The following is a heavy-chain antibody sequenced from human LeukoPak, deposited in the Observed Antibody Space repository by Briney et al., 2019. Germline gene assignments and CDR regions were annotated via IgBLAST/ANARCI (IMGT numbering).Heavy chain of an antibody. CDR2: MNPNSGNT. CDR1: GYIFTSYD. CDR3: ARAESFWWLGELLARMYYFDY. Sequence: GASVKVSCKASGYIFTSYDINWVRQATGQGLEWMGWMNPNSGNTGYAQKFQGRVTMTRNTSISTAYMELSSLRSEDTAVYYCARAESFWWLGELLARMYYFDYWGQGTLVTVSS. V-gene: IGHV1-8*01. D-gene: IGHD3-10*01. J-gene: IGHJ4*02.